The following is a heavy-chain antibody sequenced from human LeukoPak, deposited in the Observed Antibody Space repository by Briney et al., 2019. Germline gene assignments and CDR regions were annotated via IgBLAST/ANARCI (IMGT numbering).Heavy chain of an antibody. V-gene: IGHV1-18*01. J-gene: IGHJ4*02. D-gene: IGHD3-10*01. CDR2: ISGYNGDT. Sequence: ASVKVSCKASGYTFTNYGVSWVRQAPGQGLEWMGWISGYNGDTKSAEKFQGRVTMTTDTSTSTAYMDLRSLTSDDTAVYFCARDRFNVIRGVGPVDFDFWGQGTLVTVSS. CDR1: GYTFTNYG. CDR3: ARDRFNVIRGVGPVDFDF.